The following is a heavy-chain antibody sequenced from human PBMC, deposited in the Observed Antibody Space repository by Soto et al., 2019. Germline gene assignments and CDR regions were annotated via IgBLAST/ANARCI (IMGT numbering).Heavy chain of an antibody. CDR2: TYYRSKWYN. CDR1: GDSVFSNSAA. Sequence: SQTLSLTCAISGDSVFSNSAAWNWIRQSPSRGLEWLGRTYYRSKWYNDYAVSVKSRITINPDTSKNQFSLQLNSVTPEDTAVYYCARDSGYSSGWYRENWFDPWGQGTLVTVSS. CDR3: ARDSGYSSGWYRENWFDP. D-gene: IGHD6-19*01. V-gene: IGHV6-1*01. J-gene: IGHJ5*02.